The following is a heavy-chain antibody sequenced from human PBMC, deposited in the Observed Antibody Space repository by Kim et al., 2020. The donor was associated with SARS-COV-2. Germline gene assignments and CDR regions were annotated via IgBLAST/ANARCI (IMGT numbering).Heavy chain of an antibody. D-gene: IGHD3-22*01. V-gene: IGHV3-33*01. CDR3: ARDTKYDSSGYTDY. J-gene: IGHJ4*02. CDR1: GFTFSSYG. CDR2: IWYDGSNK. Sequence: GGSLRLSCAASGFTFSSYGMHWVRQAPGKGLEWVAVIWYDGSNKYYADSVKGRFTISRDNSKNTLYLQMNSLRAEDTAVYYCARDTKYDSSGYTDYWGQGTLVTVSS.